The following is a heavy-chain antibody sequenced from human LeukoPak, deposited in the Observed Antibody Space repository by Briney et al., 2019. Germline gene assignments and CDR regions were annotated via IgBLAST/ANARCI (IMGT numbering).Heavy chain of an antibody. V-gene: IGHV4-4*07. CDR1: GGSISSYY. CDR2: IYTSGST. D-gene: IGHD2-15*01. Sequence: PSETLSLTCTVSGGSISSYYWSWIRQPAGKGLEWIGRIYTSGSTNYNPSLKSRVTMSVDTSKNQFSLKLSSVTAADTAVYYCASDSVGGYCSGGSWYGYYGMDVWGQGPTVPVS. J-gene: IGHJ6*02. CDR3: ASDSVGGYCSGGSWYGYYGMDV.